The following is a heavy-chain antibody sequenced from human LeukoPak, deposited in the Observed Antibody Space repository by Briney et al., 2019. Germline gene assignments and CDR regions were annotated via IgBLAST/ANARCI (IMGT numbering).Heavy chain of an antibody. J-gene: IGHJ6*02. CDR2: INPNSGGT. CDR3: ARARYSSSWYYPYYYYYYGMDV. D-gene: IGHD6-13*01. Sequence: ASVKVSCKASGYTFTGYYMHWVRQAPGQGLEWMGWINPNSGGTNYAQKSQGRVTMTRDTSISTAYMELSRLRSDDTAVYYCARARYSSSWYYPYYYYYYGMDVWGQGTTVTVSS. CDR1: GYTFTGYY. V-gene: IGHV1-2*02.